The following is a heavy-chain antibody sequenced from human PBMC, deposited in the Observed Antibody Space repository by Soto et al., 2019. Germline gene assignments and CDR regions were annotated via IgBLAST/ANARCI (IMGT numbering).Heavy chain of an antibody. CDR2: VYYTGST. Sequence: SETLSLACRVSGGSMSGYYWSWIRQAPGKGLEWIGYVYYTGSTNYNPSLQSRVTISVDTSNKQFSLSLRLVTAADTAVYFCARSIAVPSSHIDHWGQGIRVTVSS. J-gene: IGHJ4*02. D-gene: IGHD6-6*01. V-gene: IGHV4-59*01. CDR1: GGSMSGYY. CDR3: ARSIAVPSSHIDH.